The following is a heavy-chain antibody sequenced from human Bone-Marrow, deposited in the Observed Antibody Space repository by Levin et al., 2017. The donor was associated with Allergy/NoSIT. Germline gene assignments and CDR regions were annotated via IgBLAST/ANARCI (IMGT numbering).Heavy chain of an antibody. V-gene: IGHV2-70*01. J-gene: IGHJ6*02. CDR2: IDWNDDK. CDR1: GVSLTTHEMC. CDR3: ARMICSRGTNDYYDKGLDV. D-gene: IGHD3-10*02. Sequence: SGPTLVKPTQTLTLTCAVSGVSLTTHEMCVSWIRQAPGRALEWLALIDWNDDKKYYTSLKTRLTISKDTSKNQVVLTMTLMDPVDTATYYCARMICSRGTNDYYDKGLDVWGQGTTVTVSS.